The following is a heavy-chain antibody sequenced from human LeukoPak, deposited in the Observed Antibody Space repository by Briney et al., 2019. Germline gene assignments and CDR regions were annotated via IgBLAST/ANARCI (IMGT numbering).Heavy chain of an antibody. CDR1: GGSISSSNW. Sequence: PSETLSLTCAVSGGSISSSNWWSWVRQPPGKGLEWIGEFYHSGSTNYNPSLKSRVTISVDRSKNQFSLKLSSVTAADTAVYYCARVAAVAGTYYFDYWGRGTLVTVSS. V-gene: IGHV4-4*02. CDR2: FYHSGST. CDR3: ARVAAVAGTYYFDY. J-gene: IGHJ4*02. D-gene: IGHD6-19*01.